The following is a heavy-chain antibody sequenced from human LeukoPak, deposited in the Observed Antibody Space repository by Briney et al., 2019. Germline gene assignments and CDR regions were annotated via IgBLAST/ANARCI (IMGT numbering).Heavy chain of an antibody. V-gene: IGHV3-66*02. Sequence: GGSLRLSCAASGFTVSSNYMSWVRQAPGKGLEWVSVIYSGGSTYYGDSVKGRFTISRDNSKTTLYLQMNSLRAEDTAVYYCARGGAAAGWCMDVWGQGTTVTVSS. CDR2: IYSGGST. CDR3: ARGGAAAGWCMDV. D-gene: IGHD6-13*01. J-gene: IGHJ6*02. CDR1: GFTVSSNY.